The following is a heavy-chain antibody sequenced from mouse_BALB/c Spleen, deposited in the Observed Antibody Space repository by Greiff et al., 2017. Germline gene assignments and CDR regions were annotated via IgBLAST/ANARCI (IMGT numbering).Heavy chain of an antibody. D-gene: IGHD1-1*01. CDR3: ARWGGSSPYYFDY. V-gene: IGHV1S29*02. J-gene: IGHJ2*01. Sequence: VQLKESGPELVKPGASVKISCKASGYTFTDYNMHWVKQSHGKSLEWIGYIYPYNGGTGYNQKFKSKATLTVDNSSSTAYMELRSLTSEDSAVYYCARWGGSSPYYFDYWGQGTTLTVSS. CDR2: IYPYNGGT. CDR1: GYTFTDYN.